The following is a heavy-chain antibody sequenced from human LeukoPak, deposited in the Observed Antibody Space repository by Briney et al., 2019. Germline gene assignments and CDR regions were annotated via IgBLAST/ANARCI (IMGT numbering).Heavy chain of an antibody. Sequence: SVKVSCKASGGTFSSYAISWVRQAPGQGLEWMGGIIPIFGTANYAQKFQGRVTITTDESTGTAYMELSSLRSEDTAVYYCARSSSSDRYFDLWGRGTLVTVSS. CDR3: ARSSSSDRYFDL. CDR1: GGTFSSYA. J-gene: IGHJ2*01. CDR2: IIPIFGTA. V-gene: IGHV1-69*05. D-gene: IGHD6-13*01.